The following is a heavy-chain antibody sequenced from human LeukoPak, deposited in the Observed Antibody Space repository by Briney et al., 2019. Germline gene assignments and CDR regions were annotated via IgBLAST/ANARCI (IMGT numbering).Heavy chain of an antibody. CDR1: GGSIISSDYH. V-gene: IGHV4-39*01. J-gene: IGHJ3*02. Sequence: SETLSLTCTVSGGSIISSDYHWGWVRQPPGKGLGWIGTISYSGNTDYNPSLRSRVTISVDTSNNQFSLRLGSVTAADTAVYHCARHCCSGPAKRVFDIWGQGTMVTVSS. CDR2: ISYSGNT. CDR3: ARHCCSGPAKRVFDI. D-gene: IGHD2-15*01.